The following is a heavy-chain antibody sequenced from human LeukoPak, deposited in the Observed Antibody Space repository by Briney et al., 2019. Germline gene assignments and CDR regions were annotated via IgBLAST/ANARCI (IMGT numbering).Heavy chain of an antibody. Sequence: GGSLRLSCAASGSTFSSYAMSWVRQAPGKGLEWVSAISGSGGSTYYADSVKGRFTISRDNSKNTLYLQMNSLRAEDTAVYYCANERSYDSSGYYYLRSFQYYFDYWGQGTLVTVSS. D-gene: IGHD3-22*01. V-gene: IGHV3-23*01. CDR3: ANERSYDSSGYYYLRSFQYYFDY. CDR2: ISGSGGST. CDR1: GSTFSSYA. J-gene: IGHJ4*02.